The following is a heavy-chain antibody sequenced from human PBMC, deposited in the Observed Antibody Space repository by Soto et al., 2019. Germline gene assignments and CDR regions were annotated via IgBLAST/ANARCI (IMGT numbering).Heavy chain of an antibody. CDR2: IYSDGNT. Sequence: EVQLVETGGGLIHPGGSLIISCAASGFTVSSKYMSWLRQAPGKGLEWVSIIYSDGNTYYADSVKGRFTISRDNSKNTLNLQMNSLRAEDTAVYFCARGRGNCVVTTCYLPFDSWGQGTLVTVSS. D-gene: IGHD2-2*01. J-gene: IGHJ4*02. V-gene: IGHV3-53*02. CDR1: GFTVSSKY. CDR3: ARGRGNCVVTTCYLPFDS.